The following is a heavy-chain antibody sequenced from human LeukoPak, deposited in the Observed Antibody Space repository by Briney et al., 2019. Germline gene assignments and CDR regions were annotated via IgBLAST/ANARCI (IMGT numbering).Heavy chain of an antibody. J-gene: IGHJ6*02. CDR3: AKLAGHYSDYAMDV. V-gene: IGHV3-23*01. D-gene: IGHD1-1*01. CDR2: ISGSGVNT. Sequence: GRSLRLSCAASGFTFSNYAVHWVRQAPGKGLQWVSGISGSGVNTYDAYSVRGRFTISRDNSRNTLYLQMNSLRAEDTAVYYCAKLAGHYSDYAMDVWGQGTTVTVSS. CDR1: GFTFSNYA.